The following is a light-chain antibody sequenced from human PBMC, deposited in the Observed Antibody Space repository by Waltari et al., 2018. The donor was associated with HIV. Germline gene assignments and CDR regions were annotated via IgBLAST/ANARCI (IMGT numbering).Light chain of an antibody. J-gene: IGLJ7*01. Sequence: QSVLTQPPSVSGAPGQRVTISCTGSSSNIGAGFDVHWYQPLPGTAPKLLIYGNNNRPSGVPDRFSGSKSGTSASLAITGLQAEDEADFYCQSYDSSLSGAVFGGGTQLTVL. CDR1: SSNIGAGFD. CDR3: QSYDSSLSGAV. CDR2: GNN. V-gene: IGLV1-40*01.